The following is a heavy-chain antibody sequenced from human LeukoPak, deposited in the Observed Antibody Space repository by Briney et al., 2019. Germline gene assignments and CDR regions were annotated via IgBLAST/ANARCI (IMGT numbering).Heavy chain of an antibody. Sequence: SGGSLRLSCAASGFTFSSYSMNWVRQAPGKGLEWVSVIYSGGSTYYADSVKGRFTISRHNSKNTLYLQMNSLRAEDTAVYYCARPTIAAAGNFEYWGQGTLVTVSS. D-gene: IGHD6-13*01. V-gene: IGHV3-53*04. CDR3: ARPTIAAAGNFEY. CDR1: GFTFSSYS. J-gene: IGHJ4*02. CDR2: IYSGGST.